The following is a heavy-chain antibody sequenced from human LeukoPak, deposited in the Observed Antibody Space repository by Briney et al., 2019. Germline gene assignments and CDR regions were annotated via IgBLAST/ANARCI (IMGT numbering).Heavy chain of an antibody. CDR1: GFTVSSNY. CDR3: ARERAPYYFDY. Sequence: PGGSLRLSCAASGFTVSSNYMSWVRQAPGKGLEWVSVIYSGGSTYYADSVKGRFTISRDNSKNTLYLQMNSLRAEDTAVYYCARERAPYYFDYWGQGTLVTVSS. J-gene: IGHJ4*02. CDR2: IYSGGST. V-gene: IGHV3-53*01.